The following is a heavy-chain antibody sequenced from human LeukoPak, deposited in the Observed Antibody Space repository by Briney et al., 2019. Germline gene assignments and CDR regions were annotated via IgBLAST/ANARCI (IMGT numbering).Heavy chain of an antibody. CDR2: INPSGGST. J-gene: IGHJ4*02. Sequence: ASVKVSCTASGYTFTSYYMHWVRQAPGQGLEWMGIINPSGGSTSYAQKFQGRVTMTRDTSTSTVYMELSSLRSEDTAVYYCARDLSYGDYPGGFDYWGQGTLVTVSS. V-gene: IGHV1-46*01. CDR3: ARDLSYGDYPGGFDY. D-gene: IGHD4-17*01. CDR1: GYTFTSYY.